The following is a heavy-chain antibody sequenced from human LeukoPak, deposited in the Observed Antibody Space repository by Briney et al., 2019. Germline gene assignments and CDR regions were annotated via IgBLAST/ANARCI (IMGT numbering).Heavy chain of an antibody. CDR3: ARVPATVVTAPFDY. V-gene: IGHV4-4*02. CDR2: IYHSGST. J-gene: IGHJ4*02. D-gene: IGHD4-23*01. Sequence: SGTLSLTCAVSGGSISSSNWWSWVRQPPGKGLEWIGEIYHSGSTNYNPSLKSRVTISVDKSKNQFSLKLSSVTAADTAVYYCARVPATVVTAPFDYWGQRTLVTVSS. CDR1: GGSISSSNW.